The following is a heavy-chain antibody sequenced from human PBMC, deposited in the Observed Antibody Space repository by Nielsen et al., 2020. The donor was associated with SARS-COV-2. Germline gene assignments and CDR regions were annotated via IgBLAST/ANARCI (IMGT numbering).Heavy chain of an antibody. D-gene: IGHD6-13*01. Sequence: WVRQAPGQGLEWMGWINPNSGGTNYAQKFQGWVTMTRDTSISTAYMELSRLRSDDTAVYYCARHPPGNIAAAGGPWGQGTLVTVSS. CDR3: ARHPPGNIAAAGGP. J-gene: IGHJ5*02. CDR2: INPNSGGT. V-gene: IGHV1-2*04.